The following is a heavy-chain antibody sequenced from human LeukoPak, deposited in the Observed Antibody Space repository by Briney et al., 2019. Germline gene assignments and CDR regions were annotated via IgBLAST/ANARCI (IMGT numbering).Heavy chain of an antibody. CDR1: GFTFSSYW. Sequence: PGGSLRLSCAASGFTFSSYWMHWVRQAPGKGLVWVSRINSDGSSTSYADSVKGRFTISRDNAKNTLYLQMDSLRAEDTAVYYCARAGTRMVYADYWGQGTLVTVSS. CDR3: ARAGTRMVYADY. D-gene: IGHD2-8*01. CDR2: INSDGSST. J-gene: IGHJ4*02. V-gene: IGHV3-74*01.